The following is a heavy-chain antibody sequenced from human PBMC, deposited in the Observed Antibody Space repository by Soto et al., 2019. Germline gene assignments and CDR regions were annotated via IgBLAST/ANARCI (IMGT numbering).Heavy chain of an antibody. J-gene: IGHJ4*02. CDR3: ARERGSCTSSSCFGSPDY. Sequence: GSLRLSCAASGFTFSTYSMNWVRQAPGKGLEWVSSISSSSYYIYYADSVKGRFTISRDNAKNSLFLQMNSLRAEDTAVYYCARERGSCTSSSCFGSPDYWGQGTLVTVSS. V-gene: IGHV3-21*01. CDR2: ISSSSYYI. CDR1: GFTFSTYS. D-gene: IGHD2-2*01.